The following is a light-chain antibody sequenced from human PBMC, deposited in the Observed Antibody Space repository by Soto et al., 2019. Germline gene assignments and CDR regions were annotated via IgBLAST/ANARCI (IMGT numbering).Light chain of an antibody. CDR3: LQHETYPRT. J-gene: IGKJ1*01. CDR2: GTS. V-gene: IGKV1-17*01. CDR1: QGIRNN. Sequence: IQMTQSPSSLFASVGDRVSITCRASQGIRNNLGWYQQRPGKAPKRLIYGTSNLQTGVPSRFSGSGYGTDFTLTISSLQPEDFATYYCLQHETYPRTFGQGTKVDIK.